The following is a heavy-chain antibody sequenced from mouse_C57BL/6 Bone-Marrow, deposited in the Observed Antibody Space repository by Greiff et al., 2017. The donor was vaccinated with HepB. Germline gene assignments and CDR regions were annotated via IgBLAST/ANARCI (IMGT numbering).Heavy chain of an antibody. V-gene: IGHV14-4*01. J-gene: IGHJ4*01. CDR1: GFNIKDYY. CDR2: IDPENGDT. D-gene: IGHD2-1*01. CDR3: TNGNPYYYAMDY. Sequence: VQLQQSGAELVRPGASVKLSCTASGFNIKDYYMHWVKQRPEQGLEWIGCIDPENGDTEYASKFQGKATITADTSSNTAYLQLSSLTSEDTAVYDCTNGNPYYYAMDYWGQGTAVTVSS.